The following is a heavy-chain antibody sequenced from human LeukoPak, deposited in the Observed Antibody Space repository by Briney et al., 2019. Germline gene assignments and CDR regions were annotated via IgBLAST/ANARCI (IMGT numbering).Heavy chain of an antibody. J-gene: IGHJ4*02. Sequence: SEALSLTCGVSGVSFDDYYWSWVRQTPGKGLEWLGEINHSGYTNDSPSLKSRVTLSIDTSRKQFSLNLRSVTVADAGIYYCTRMTTGHDYWGQGTLVTVSS. V-gene: IGHV4-34*01. D-gene: IGHD4-17*01. CDR3: TRMTTGHDY. CDR1: GVSFDDYY. CDR2: INHSGYT.